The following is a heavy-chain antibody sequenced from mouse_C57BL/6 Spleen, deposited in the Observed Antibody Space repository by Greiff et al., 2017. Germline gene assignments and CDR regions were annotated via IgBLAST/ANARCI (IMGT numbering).Heavy chain of an antibody. V-gene: IGHV1-50*01. CDR1: GYTFTSYW. Sequence: VQLQQPGAELVKPGASVKLSCKASGYTFTSYWMQWVKQRPGQGLEWIGEIDPSDSYTNYNQKFKGKATLTVDTSSSTAYMQLSSLTSEDSAVYDGASCPYWGPPAWFAYWGQGTLVTVSA. CDR2: IDPSDSYT. D-gene: IGHD2-10*01. CDR3: ASCPYWGPPAWFAY. J-gene: IGHJ3*01.